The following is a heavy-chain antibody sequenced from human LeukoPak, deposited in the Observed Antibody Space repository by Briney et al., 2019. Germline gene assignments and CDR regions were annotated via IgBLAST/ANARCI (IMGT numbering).Heavy chain of an antibody. CDR2: IRYDGSKE. D-gene: IGHD3-16*01. J-gene: IGHJ4*02. CDR1: GFTFSSYG. CDR3: AKEGSRRRFDFDS. Sequence: PGGSLRLSCAASGFTFSSYGIHWVRQAPGKGLEWVAFIRYDGSKEFYADSVKGRFTISRDNSKNTLYLQMNSLGAEDTAVYYCAKEGSRRRFDFDSWGRGTLVTVSS. V-gene: IGHV3-30*02.